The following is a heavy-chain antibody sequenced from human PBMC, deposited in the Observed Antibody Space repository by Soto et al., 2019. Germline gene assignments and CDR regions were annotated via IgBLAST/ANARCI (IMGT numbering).Heavy chain of an antibody. CDR2: IYYSGST. V-gene: IGHV4-30-4*01. J-gene: IGHJ4*02. Sequence: SETLSLTCTVSVGSISSCDYYWSWIRHPPGKGLEWIGYIYYSGSTYYNPSLKSRVTITVDTSKNQFSLKLSSVTAADTAVYYCARGGSSTQAPTDYWGQGTLVTVS. CDR3: ARGGSSTQAPTDY. CDR1: VGSISSCDYY. D-gene: IGHD6-6*01.